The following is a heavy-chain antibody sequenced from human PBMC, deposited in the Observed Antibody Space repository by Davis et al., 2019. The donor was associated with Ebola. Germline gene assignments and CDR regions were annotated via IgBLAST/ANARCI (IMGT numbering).Heavy chain of an antibody. Sequence: GESLKISCAASGFTFNQYAMRWVRQAPGKGLEWVSLISWDGLSTAYADSVRDRFSISRDNSRNSLYLQMNGLTAEDTVLYYCTAYDSTFRNYWGQGTLVTASS. D-gene: IGHD3-22*01. CDR3: TAYDSTFRNY. CDR2: ISWDGLST. V-gene: IGHV3-43D*03. J-gene: IGHJ4*02. CDR1: GFTFNQYA.